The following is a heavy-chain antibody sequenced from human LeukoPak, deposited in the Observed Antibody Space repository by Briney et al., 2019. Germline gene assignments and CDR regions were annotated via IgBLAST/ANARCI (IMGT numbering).Heavy chain of an antibody. V-gene: IGHV3-48*01. CDR1: GFAFSSYS. J-gene: IGHJ3*02. Sequence: PGGSLRLSCAASGFAFSSYSMNWVRQAPGKGLEWISYINIGSSSILYADSVKGRFTISRDNAKNSLYLQMNSLRAEDTAVYYCARDHDIVVVPAAGYDAFDIWGQGTMVTVSS. CDR2: INIGSSSI. CDR3: ARDHDIVVVPAAGYDAFDI. D-gene: IGHD2-2*01.